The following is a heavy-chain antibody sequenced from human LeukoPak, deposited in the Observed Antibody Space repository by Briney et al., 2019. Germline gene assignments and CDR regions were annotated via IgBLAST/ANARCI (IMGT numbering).Heavy chain of an antibody. CDR1: GGSFSGYY. CDR2: INHSGST. Sequence: PSETLSLTCAVYGGSFSGYYWSRIRQPPGKGLEWIGEINHSGSTNYNPSLKSRVTISVDTSENQFSLKLRSVTAADTAVYYCAREGLRGRRYHDILTGPDWFDPWGQGTLVTVSS. D-gene: IGHD3-9*01. CDR3: AREGLRGRRYHDILTGPDWFDP. V-gene: IGHV4-34*01. J-gene: IGHJ5*02.